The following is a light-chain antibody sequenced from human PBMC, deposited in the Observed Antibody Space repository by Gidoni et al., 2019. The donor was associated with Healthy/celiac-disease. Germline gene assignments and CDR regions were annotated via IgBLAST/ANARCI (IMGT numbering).Light chain of an antibody. J-gene: IGKJ1*01. Sequence: EIVMTQSPAPLSASPGERATLSCRASQSGSSNLAWYQQKPGQAPRLLIYRASHRATGIPARFSGSGSGTEFTLTSISLQSEDFAVYYCQQYNNWPPATFGQGTKVEIK. CDR1: QSGSSN. V-gene: IGKV3-15*01. CDR2: RAS. CDR3: QQYNNWPPAT.